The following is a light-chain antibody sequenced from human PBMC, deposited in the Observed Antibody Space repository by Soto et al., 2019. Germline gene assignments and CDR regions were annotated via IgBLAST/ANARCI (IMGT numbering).Light chain of an antibody. CDR3: QQYNTYFPT. J-gene: IGKJ1*01. Sequence: IQLTQSPSSLSASVGVRVTITCRASQGISSSLAWYQQKPGKAPKLLIYAASTLQSGVPSRFSGSGSGTEFSLTISSLQPDDFATYFCQQYNTYFPTFGQGTKVDIK. CDR1: QGISSS. CDR2: AAS. V-gene: IGKV1-9*01.